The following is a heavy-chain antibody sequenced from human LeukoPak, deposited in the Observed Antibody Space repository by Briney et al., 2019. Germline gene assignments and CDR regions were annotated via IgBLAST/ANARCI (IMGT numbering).Heavy chain of an antibody. Sequence: NPSETLSLTCTVSGGSISSSSYYWSWIRQPPGKGLEWIGEINHGGSTNYNPSLKSRVTISVDTSKKQFSLKLNSVTAADTAVYYCARGCHYDSSGYCWGQGTLVTVSS. V-gene: IGHV4-39*07. J-gene: IGHJ4*02. CDR2: INHGGST. CDR3: ARGCHYDSSGYC. D-gene: IGHD3-22*01. CDR1: GGSISSSSYY.